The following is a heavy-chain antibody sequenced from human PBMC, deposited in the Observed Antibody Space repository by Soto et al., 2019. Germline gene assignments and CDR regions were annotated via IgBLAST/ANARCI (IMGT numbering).Heavy chain of an antibody. V-gene: IGHV5-51*01. CDR1: GYIFSSYW. Sequence: PGESLKSSCKGSGYIFSSYWIGCVRQMPGKGLEWMVITHGGDANTRYSPSFEGQVTISTDQSITTSYLQWSSLKASDTAMYYWASKIYDSDTGANFQYCFDSWGQGTPVTLSS. J-gene: IGHJ4*02. D-gene: IGHD3-22*01. CDR3: ASKIYDSDTGANFQYCFDS. CDR2: THGGDANT.